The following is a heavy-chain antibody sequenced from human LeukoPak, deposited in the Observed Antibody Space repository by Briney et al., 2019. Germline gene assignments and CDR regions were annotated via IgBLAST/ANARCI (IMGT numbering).Heavy chain of an antibody. CDR1: GYTFTSYG. CDR2: INAGNGNT. V-gene: IGHV1-3*03. D-gene: IGHD6-19*01. CDR3: ARGWGYSSGWYGFDP. J-gene: IGHJ5*02. Sequence: ASVKVSCKASGYTFTSYGISWVRQAPGQRLEWMGWINAGNGNTKYSQEFQGRVTITRDTSASTAYMELSSLRSEDMAVYYCARGWGYSSGWYGFDPWGQGTLVTVSS.